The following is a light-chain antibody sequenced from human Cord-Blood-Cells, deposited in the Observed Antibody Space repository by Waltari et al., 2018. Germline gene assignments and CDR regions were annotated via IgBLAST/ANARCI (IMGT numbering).Light chain of an antibody. J-gene: IGLJ2*01. Sequence: QSALTQPASVSGSPGQSITISCTGTSSDVGSYNLVSWYQQHPGKAPKLIIYEGSKRPSGFSNRFSGSKSGNTASLTISWLQAEDEADYYCCSYAGSSTVVFGGGTKLTVL. CDR3: CSYAGSSTVV. CDR2: EGS. CDR1: SSDVGSYNL. V-gene: IGLV2-23*01.